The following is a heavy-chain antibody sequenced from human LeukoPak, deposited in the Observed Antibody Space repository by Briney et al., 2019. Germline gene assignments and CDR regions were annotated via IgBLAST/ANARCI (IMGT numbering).Heavy chain of an antibody. D-gene: IGHD2-15*01. CDR1: GGSISSYY. Sequence: SETLSLTCTVSGGSISSYYWGWIRQPAGKGLEWIGRIYTSGSTNYNPSLKSRVTMSVDTSKNQFSLKLSSVTAADTAVYYCAREFQTNCSGGSCFSFPYYYYYMDVWGKGTTVTVSS. CDR3: AREFQTNCSGGSCFSFPYYYYYMDV. J-gene: IGHJ6*03. V-gene: IGHV4-4*07. CDR2: IYTSGST.